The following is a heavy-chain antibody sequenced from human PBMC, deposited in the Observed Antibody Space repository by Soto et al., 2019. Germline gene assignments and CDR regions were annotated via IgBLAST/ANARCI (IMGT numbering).Heavy chain of an antibody. CDR2: ISGSGGST. J-gene: IGHJ3*02. CDR3: AKDLRYYDSSGYKGHAFDI. V-gene: IGHV3-23*01. CDR1: GFTFSSYA. D-gene: IGHD3-22*01. Sequence: GGSLRLSCAASGFTFSSYAMSWVRQAPGKGLEWVSAISGSGGSTYYADSVKGRFTISRDNSKNTLYLQMNSLRAEDTAVYYCAKDLRYYDSSGYKGHAFDIWGQGTMVTVSS.